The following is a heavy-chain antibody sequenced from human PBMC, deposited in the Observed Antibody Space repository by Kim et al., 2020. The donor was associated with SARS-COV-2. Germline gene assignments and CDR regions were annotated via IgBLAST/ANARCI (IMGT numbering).Heavy chain of an antibody. J-gene: IGHJ4*02. CDR3: ARDLSQWLDPRYYGDYVGVYFDY. D-gene: IGHD4-17*01. CDR1: GGTFSSYT. V-gene: IGHV1-69*04. Sequence: SVKVSCKASGGTFSSYTISWVRQAPGQGLEWMGRIIPILGIANYAQKFQGRVTITADKSTSTAYMELSSLRSEDTAVYYCARDLSQWLDPRYYGDYVGVYFDYWGQGTLVTVSS. CDR2: IIPILGIA.